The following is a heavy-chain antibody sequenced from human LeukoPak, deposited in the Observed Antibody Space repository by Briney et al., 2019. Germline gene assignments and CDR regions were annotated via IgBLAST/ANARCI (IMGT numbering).Heavy chain of an antibody. V-gene: IGHV4-39*01. CDR2: IYYSGST. Sequence: SETLSLTCTVSGGSISSSSYYWGWIRQPPGKGLEWIGSIYYSGSTYYNPSLKSRVTISVDTSKNQFSLKLSSVTAADTAVYYCARTDYYDSSAPDYWGQGTLVTVSS. CDR1: GGSISSSSYY. J-gene: IGHJ4*02. D-gene: IGHD3-22*01. CDR3: ARTDYYDSSAPDY.